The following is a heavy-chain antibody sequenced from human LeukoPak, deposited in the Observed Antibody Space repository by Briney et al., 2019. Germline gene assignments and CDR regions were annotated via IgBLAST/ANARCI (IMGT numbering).Heavy chain of an antibody. CDR1: GGSFSGYY. CDR3: ARGWGYAHWFDP. J-gene: IGHJ5*02. V-gene: IGHV4-34*01. Sequence: PSETLSLTCAVYGGSFSGYYWSWIRQPPGKGLEWIGEINHSGSTNYNPSLKSRVTISVDTSKNQFSLKLSSVTAADTAVYYCARGWGYAHWFDPWGQGTLVTVSS. CDR2: INHSGST. D-gene: IGHD5-12*01.